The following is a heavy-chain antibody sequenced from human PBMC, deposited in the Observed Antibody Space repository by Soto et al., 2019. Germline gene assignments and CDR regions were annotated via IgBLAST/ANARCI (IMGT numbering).Heavy chain of an antibody. CDR3: AKDTLSSWYTSPFDY. D-gene: IGHD6-13*01. V-gene: IGHV3-23*01. CDR1: GFTFSSYA. Sequence: EVQLLESGGGLVQPGGSLRLSCAASGFTFSSYAMSWVRQAPVKGLEWVSAISGSGGSTYYADSVKGRFTISRDNSENTLYLQMNSLRAEDTAVYYCAKDTLSSWYTSPFDYWGQGTLVTVSS. CDR2: ISGSGGST. J-gene: IGHJ4*02.